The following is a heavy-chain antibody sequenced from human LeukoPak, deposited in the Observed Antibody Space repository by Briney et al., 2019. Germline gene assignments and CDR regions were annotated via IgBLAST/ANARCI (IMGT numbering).Heavy chain of an antibody. J-gene: IGHJ6*03. V-gene: IGHV4-39*01. CDR3: ARSSIAPRRGDYYYYMVV. Sequence: SETLSLTCTVSGGSISSSSYYWGWIRQPPGKGLEWIGRIYYSGSTNYNPSLKSRVTISVDTSKNQFSLKLSSVTAADTAAHSCARSSIAPRRGDYYYYMVVWRKGTTVTVSS. CDR2: IYYSGST. CDR1: GGSISSSSYY. D-gene: IGHD6-6*01.